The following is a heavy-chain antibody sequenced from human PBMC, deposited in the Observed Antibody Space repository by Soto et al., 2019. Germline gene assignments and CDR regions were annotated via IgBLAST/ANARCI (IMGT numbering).Heavy chain of an antibody. Sequence: GESLKISCKGSGYRFTNYWIGWVRQMPGRGLEWMGIIYPGDSDTRYSPSFQCQVTISADKSISTAYLQWSSLKAADTAMHYCVRDEYCDSSDCLTSPFQPCAERTPVTVSS. CDR3: VRDEYCDSSDCLTSPFQP. CDR2: IYPGDSDT. D-gene: IGHD2-21*01. CDR1: GYRFTNYW. V-gene: IGHV5-51*01. J-gene: IGHJ1*01.